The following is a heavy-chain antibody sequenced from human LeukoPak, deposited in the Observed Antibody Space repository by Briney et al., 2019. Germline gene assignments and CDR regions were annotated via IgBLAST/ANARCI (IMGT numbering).Heavy chain of an antibody. V-gene: IGHV3-13*01. Sequence: GGSLRLSCAASGVIFSNYDMHWVGQAAGKGLEWVSGIGTAGDTYYPGSVKGRFTISRENAKNSLYLHMNSLSAGDTAMYYCASSPAYSSSWYAIDTWGQGTLVTVSS. CDR2: IGTAGDT. D-gene: IGHD6-13*01. CDR3: ASSPAYSSSWYAIDT. J-gene: IGHJ5*02. CDR1: GVIFSNYD.